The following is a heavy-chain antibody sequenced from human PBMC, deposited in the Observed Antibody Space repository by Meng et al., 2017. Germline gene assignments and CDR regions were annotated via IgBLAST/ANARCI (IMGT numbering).Heavy chain of an antibody. CDR2: IKSKTDGGTT. Sequence: GESLKISCAASGFTFSNAWMSWVRQAPGKGLEWVGRIKSKTDGGTTDYAAPVKGRFTISRDDSKNTLYLQMNSLKTEDTAVYYCTTEGEWLLQKNWGQETLVTVSS. CDR1: GFTFSNAW. D-gene: IGHD3-3*01. J-gene: IGHJ4*02. CDR3: TTEGEWLLQKN. V-gene: IGHV3-15*01.